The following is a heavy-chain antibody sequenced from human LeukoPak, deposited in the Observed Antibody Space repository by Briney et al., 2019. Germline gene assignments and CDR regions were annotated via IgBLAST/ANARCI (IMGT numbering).Heavy chain of an antibody. J-gene: IGHJ6*02. D-gene: IGHD3-16*01. CDR2: ISSSSSTI. V-gene: IGHV3-48*01. CDR1: GFIFSSYS. Sequence: PGGSLSLSCAASGFIFSSYSMNWVRQAPGKGLEWISYISSSSSTIYYADSVKGRFTISRDNAKNSLYLQMSNLRAEDTAGYFCAGGGGLDVWGQGATVTVSS. CDR3: AGGGGLDV.